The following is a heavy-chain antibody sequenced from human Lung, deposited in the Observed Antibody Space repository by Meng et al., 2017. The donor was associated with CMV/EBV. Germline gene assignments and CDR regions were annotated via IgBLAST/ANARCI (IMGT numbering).Heavy chain of an antibody. Sequence: DINWVRQASGQGLEWMGWMNPNSGNTGYAQNFQGRLSMTISTSTSTAYMELNSLRSEDTAVYYCTRDGHTGRHGWRYDTGWFDPWGQGTLVTVSS. CDR3: TRDGHTGRHGWRYDTGWFDP. D-gene: IGHD2-8*02. V-gene: IGHV1-8*01. CDR1: D. J-gene: IGHJ5*02. CDR2: MNPNSGNT.